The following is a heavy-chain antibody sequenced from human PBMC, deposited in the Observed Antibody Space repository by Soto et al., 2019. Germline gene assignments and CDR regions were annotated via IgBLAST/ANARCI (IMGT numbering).Heavy chain of an antibody. CDR1: GDYISSHY. Sequence: QVQLQESGPGLVKPSETLSLTCTVSGDYISSHYWSWIRQPPGKGLEWIGYVYHSGKTDSNPSLKDRVTISMDTSKNQISLSLTSVTAADAAVYYCARPKGIAPAIWYFDLWGRGTLVTVSS. CDR2: VYHSGKT. D-gene: IGHD6-13*01. CDR3: ARPKGIAPAIWYFDL. V-gene: IGHV4-59*08. J-gene: IGHJ2*01.